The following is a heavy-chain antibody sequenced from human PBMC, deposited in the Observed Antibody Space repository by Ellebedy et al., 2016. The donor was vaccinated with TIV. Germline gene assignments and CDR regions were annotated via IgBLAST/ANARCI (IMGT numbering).Heavy chain of an antibody. D-gene: IGHD4-11*01. CDR1: GFTFSNYW. V-gene: IGHV3-49*04. CDR3: TRLSAVTAY. J-gene: IGHJ4*02. CDR2: IRSKVYGGTT. Sequence: GESLKISCAASGFTFSNYWMSWVRQAPGKGLEWVGFIRSKVYGGTTEYAASVKGRFNISRDDSKSIAYLQMNSLKTEDTAVYYCTRLSAVTAYWGQGTLVTVSS.